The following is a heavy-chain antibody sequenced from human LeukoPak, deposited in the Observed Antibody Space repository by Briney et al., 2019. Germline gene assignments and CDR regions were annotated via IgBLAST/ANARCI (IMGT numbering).Heavy chain of an antibody. CDR2: IWYDGSNK. CDR1: GCTFSSYG. Sequence: AGSLRLSCAASGCTFSSYGMHWVRQAPGKGLEGVAVIWYDGSNKHYADSVKGRFTISRDNSKNTLYLQMNSLRAEDTAVYYCARARYNYYDSSGYVHYYYYYGMDVWGQGTTVTVSS. CDR3: ARARYNYYDSSGYVHYYYYYGMDV. J-gene: IGHJ6*02. D-gene: IGHD3-22*01. V-gene: IGHV3-33*01.